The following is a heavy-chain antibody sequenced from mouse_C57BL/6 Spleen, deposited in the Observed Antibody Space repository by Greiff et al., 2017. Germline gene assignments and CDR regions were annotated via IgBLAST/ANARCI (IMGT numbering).Heavy chain of an antibody. CDR2: ISDGGSYT. CDR1: GFTFSSYA. J-gene: IGHJ3*01. CDR3: ARDNYFGRSPFAY. Sequence: EVKLVESGGGLVKPGGSLKLSCAASGFTFSSYAMSWVRQTPEKRLEWVATISDGGSYTYYPDNVKGRFTISRDNAKNNLYLQMSHLKSEDTAMYYCARDNYFGRSPFAYWGQGTLVTVSA. D-gene: IGHD1-1*01. V-gene: IGHV5-4*03.